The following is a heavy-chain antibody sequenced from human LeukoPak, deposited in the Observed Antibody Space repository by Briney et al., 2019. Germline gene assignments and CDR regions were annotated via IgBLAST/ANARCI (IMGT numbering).Heavy chain of an antibody. CDR3: ARSNSGCDSGDAFDI. CDR1: GFTFSTYG. V-gene: IGHV3-30*03. D-gene: IGHD5-12*01. Sequence: GGSLRLSCEASGFTFSTYGMHWVRQAPGKGLEWVAGISNGGSYKYYADSVKGRFTISRDNSRNTLFLQMNSLRAEDTAVYSCARSNSGCDSGDAFDIWGQGTMVTVSS. CDR2: ISNGGSYK. J-gene: IGHJ3*02.